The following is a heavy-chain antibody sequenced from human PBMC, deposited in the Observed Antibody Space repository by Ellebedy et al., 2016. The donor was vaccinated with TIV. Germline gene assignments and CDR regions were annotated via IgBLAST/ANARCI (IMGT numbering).Heavy chain of an antibody. CDR3: ASPGPKFGLRSMDFKY. CDR2: LTSYNQDT. Sequence: ASVKVSCKASGYIFTNYGISWVRQAPGQGLEWMGWLTSYNQDTNYAQKFQGRVTMTADTSTSTAYMELRSLTSNDTAMYYCASPGPKFGLRSMDFKYWGQGTLVTVSS. D-gene: IGHD3-16*01. CDR1: GYIFTNYG. V-gene: IGHV1-18*01. J-gene: IGHJ1*01.